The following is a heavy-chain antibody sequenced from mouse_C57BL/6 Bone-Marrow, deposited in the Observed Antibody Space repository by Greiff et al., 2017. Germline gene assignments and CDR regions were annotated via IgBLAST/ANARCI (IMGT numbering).Heavy chain of an antibody. J-gene: IGHJ4*01. V-gene: IGHV5-6*01. D-gene: IGHD2-4*01. Sequence: EVQRVESGGDLVKPGGSLTLSCAASGFTFSSYGMSWVRQTPDKRLEWVATISSGGSYTYYPDSVKGRFTISRDNAKNTLYLHMSSLKSEDTAMYYCARQIYYDYDYAMDYWGQGTSVTVSS. CDR2: ISSGGSYT. CDR1: GFTFSSYG. CDR3: ARQIYYDYDYAMDY.